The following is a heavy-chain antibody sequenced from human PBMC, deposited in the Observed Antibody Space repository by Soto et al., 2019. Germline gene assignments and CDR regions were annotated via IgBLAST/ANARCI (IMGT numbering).Heavy chain of an antibody. J-gene: IGHJ6*04. CDR2: FYYTGSA. V-gene: IGHV4-59*01. CDR1: GGSISSYY. D-gene: IGHD1-1*01. CDR3: ARALLRGPLDYYFGMDV. Sequence: SETLSLTCTVSGGSISSYYWTWIRQPPGKGLEWIASFYYTGSADYNPSLKSRVTGSVATSRTQFSLRLRAVTAADSGVYYCARALLRGPLDYYFGMDVWGEGGTVRVTS.